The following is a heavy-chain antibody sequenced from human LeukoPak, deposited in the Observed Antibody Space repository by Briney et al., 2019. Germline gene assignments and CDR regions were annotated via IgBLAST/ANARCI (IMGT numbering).Heavy chain of an antibody. CDR1: GYTFTSYG. CDR3: ARIISYYYYGMDV. V-gene: IGHV1-18*01. CDR2: ISAYNGNT. Sequence: ASVKVSCKASGYTFTSYGISWVRQAPGQGLEWMGWISAYNGNTNYAQKLQGRVTMTTDTSTSTAYMVLRSLRSDDTAVYYCARIISYYYYGMDVWGQGTTVTVSS. J-gene: IGHJ6*02.